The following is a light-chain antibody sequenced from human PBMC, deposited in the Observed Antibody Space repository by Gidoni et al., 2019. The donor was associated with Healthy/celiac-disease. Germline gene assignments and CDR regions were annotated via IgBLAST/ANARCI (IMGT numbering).Light chain of an antibody. V-gene: IGLV2-8*01. J-gene: IGLJ1*01. CDR3: SSYAGIQV. CDR1: SSDVGGYNY. CDR2: EVS. Sequence: QSALTQPPAAYGSPGQSVTISCTGTSSDVGGYNYVPWYQQHPGKAPKLMIYEVSKRPSGVPDRFSGSKSGNTASLTVSGLQAEDEADYYCSSYAGIQVFGTGTKVTVL.